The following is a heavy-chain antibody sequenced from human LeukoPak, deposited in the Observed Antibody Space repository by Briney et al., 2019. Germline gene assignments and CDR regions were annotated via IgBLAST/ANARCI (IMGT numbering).Heavy chain of an antibody. D-gene: IGHD5-24*01. CDR2: ISYDGSNK. CDR1: GFTFSSYG. CDR3: ARRTEGRWPQED. Sequence: GGSLRLSCAASGFTFSSYGMHWVRQAPGKGLEWVAVISYDGSNKYYADSVKGRFTISRDNSKNTLYLQMNSLRAEDTAVYYCARRTEGRWPQEDWSQGTLVTVSS. V-gene: IGHV3-30*03. J-gene: IGHJ4*02.